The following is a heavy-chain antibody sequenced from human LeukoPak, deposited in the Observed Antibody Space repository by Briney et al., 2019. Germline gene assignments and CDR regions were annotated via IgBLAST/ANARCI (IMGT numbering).Heavy chain of an antibody. CDR1: GFTFSSYG. D-gene: IGHD4-11*01. V-gene: IGHV3-30*03. CDR3: ARGLHLIDY. J-gene: IGHJ4*02. Sequence: GGSLRLSCAASGFTFSSYGMHWVRQAPGKGLEWVAVISYDGSNKYYADSVKGRFTISRDNAKNSLYLQMNSLRAEDTAVYYCARGLHLIDYWGQGTLVTVSS. CDR2: ISYDGSNK.